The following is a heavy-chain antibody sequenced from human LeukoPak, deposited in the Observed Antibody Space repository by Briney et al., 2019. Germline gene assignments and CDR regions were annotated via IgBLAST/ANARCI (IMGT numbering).Heavy chain of an antibody. Sequence: SETLSLTCAVYGGSFSGYYWSWIRQPPGKGLEWIGEINHSGSTNYNPSLKSRVTISVETSKNQFSLKLSSVTAADTAVYYCARARTGYSSSWYMSWFDPWGQGTLVTVSS. V-gene: IGHV4-34*01. CDR2: INHSGST. CDR1: GGSFSGYY. D-gene: IGHD6-13*01. J-gene: IGHJ5*02. CDR3: ARARTGYSSSWYMSWFDP.